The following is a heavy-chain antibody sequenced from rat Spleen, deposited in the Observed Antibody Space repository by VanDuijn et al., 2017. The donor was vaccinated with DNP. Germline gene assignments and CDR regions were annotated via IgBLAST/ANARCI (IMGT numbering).Heavy chain of an antibody. V-gene: IGHV5-22*01. J-gene: IGHJ2*01. CDR1: GFTFSDYY. CDR2: IRYDGGST. CDR3: ARDGLLPFDY. D-gene: IGHD1-6*01. Sequence: EVLLVESGGGLVQPGRSLKLSCAASGFTFSDYYMAWVRQAPTKGLEWVAYIRYDGGSTYYGDSVKGRFTISRDNAKRTLYLQMSSLRSEDTATYYCARDGLLPFDYWGQGVMVTVSS.